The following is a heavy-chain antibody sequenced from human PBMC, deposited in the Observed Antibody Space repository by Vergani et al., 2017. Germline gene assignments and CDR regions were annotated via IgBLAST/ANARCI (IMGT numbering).Heavy chain of an antibody. Sequence: EVQLLESGGGLVQPGGSLRLSCAASGFTFSSYAMSWVRQAPGKGLEWVSAISGSGGSTYYADSVKGRFTISRDNAKNSLYLQMNSLRAEDTAVYYCARRKWELLYYYYYGMDVWGQGTTVTVSS. J-gene: IGHJ6*02. D-gene: IGHD1-26*01. CDR2: ISGSGGST. CDR3: ARRKWELLYYYYYGMDV. CDR1: GFTFSSYA. V-gene: IGHV3-23*01.